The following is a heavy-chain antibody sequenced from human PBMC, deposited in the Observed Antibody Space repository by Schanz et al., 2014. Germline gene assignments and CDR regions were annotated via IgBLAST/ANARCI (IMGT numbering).Heavy chain of an antibody. J-gene: IGHJ6*03. V-gene: IGHV3-33*01. CDR2: IRYDGRNK. CDR3: ARDHQWLARYYMDV. D-gene: IGHD6-19*01. Sequence: QVQLVESGGGVVQPGRSLRLSCAASGFTFSDHYMDWVRQAPGKGLEWVAVIRYDGRNKNFVESVKGRFTISRDNSNNTVYLQMNSLRAEDTAVYYCARDHQWLARYYMDVWGKGTTVTVSS. CDR1: GFTFSDHY.